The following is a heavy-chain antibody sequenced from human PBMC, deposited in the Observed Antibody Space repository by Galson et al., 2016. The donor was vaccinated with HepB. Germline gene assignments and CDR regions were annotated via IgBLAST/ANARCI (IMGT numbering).Heavy chain of an antibody. CDR2: INWHDSTT. Sequence: SLRLSCAASGFTFVDYTMHWVRLVPGKGLEWVSLINWHDSTTHYADSVKGRFTISRDNSKDSLYLQMNALRPEDTALYYCVKGGQWPTESWGQGTLVTVSS. CDR1: GFTFVDYT. V-gene: IGHV3-43*01. CDR3: VKGGQWPTES. J-gene: IGHJ5*02. D-gene: IGHD6-19*01.